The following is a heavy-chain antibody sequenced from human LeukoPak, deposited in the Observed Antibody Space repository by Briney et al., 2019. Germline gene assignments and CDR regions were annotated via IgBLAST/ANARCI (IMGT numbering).Heavy chain of an antibody. D-gene: IGHD2-15*01. Sequence: PGGSLRLSCAASGFTFSSYSMNWVRQAPGKGLEWVSSISSSSSYIYYADSVKGRFTISRDNAKNSLYLQMNSLRAEDTAVYYCAAGLLRYFFDYWGQGTLVTVSS. CDR1: GFTFSSYS. CDR3: AAGLLRYFFDY. J-gene: IGHJ4*02. CDR2: ISSSSSYI. V-gene: IGHV3-21*01.